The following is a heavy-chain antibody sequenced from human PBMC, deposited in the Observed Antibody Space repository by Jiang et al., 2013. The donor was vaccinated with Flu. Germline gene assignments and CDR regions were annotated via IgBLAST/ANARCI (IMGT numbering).Heavy chain of an antibody. Sequence: VQLVESGAEVKKPGSSVKVSCKASGGTFSSSAISWVRQAPGQGLEWMGGIIPILGIANYAQKFQGRVTITADKSTSTTYIELTSLRSEDTAVYYCARDSKGSGWEGDNWGQGNPGHRLL. CDR3: ARDSKGSGWEGDN. D-gene: IGHD6-19*01. CDR2: IIPILGIA. CDR1: GGTFSSSA. V-gene: IGHV1-69*09. J-gene: IGHJ4*02.